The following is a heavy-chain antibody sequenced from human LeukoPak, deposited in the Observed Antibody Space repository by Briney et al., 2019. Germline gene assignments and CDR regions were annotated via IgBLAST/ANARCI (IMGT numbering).Heavy chain of an antibody. CDR3: ARGYGFPDY. Sequence: SETLSLTCAVYGGSFSGYYWSWIRQPPGKGLEWIGEINHSGSTNYNPSLKSRVTISVGTSKNQFSLKLSSVTAADTAVYYCARGYGFPDYWGQGTLVTVSS. V-gene: IGHV4-34*01. J-gene: IGHJ4*02. CDR1: GGSFSGYY. D-gene: IGHD3-3*01. CDR2: INHSGST.